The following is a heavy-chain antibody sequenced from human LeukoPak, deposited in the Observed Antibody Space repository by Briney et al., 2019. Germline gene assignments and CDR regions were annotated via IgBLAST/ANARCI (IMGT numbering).Heavy chain of an antibody. CDR2: INPNSGGT. J-gene: IGHJ6*03. V-gene: IGHV1-2*02. CDR3: ARVVAVTGTPVYYMDV. Sequence: GASVKVSCKASGYMSTGYYMHWVRQAPGQGLEWMGWINPNSGGTNYAQKFQGRVTMTRDTSISTAYMDLNRLRSDDTAVYYCARVVAVTGTPVYYMDVWGKGTTVTVSS. D-gene: IGHD6-19*01. CDR1: GYMSTGYY.